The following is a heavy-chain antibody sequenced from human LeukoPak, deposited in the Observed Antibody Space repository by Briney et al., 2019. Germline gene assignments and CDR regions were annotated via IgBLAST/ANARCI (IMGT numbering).Heavy chain of an antibody. CDR3: AKDRSWNDAFDY. CDR1: GFTFSTYA. Sequence: GGSLRLSCAASGFTFSTYAMSWVRQAPGKGLEWVSAISGSGGSTYYADSVKGRFTISRDNSKNTLYLQMNSLRAEDTAVYYCAKDRSWNDAFDYWGQGTLVTVSS. D-gene: IGHD1-1*01. V-gene: IGHV3-23*01. CDR2: ISGSGGST. J-gene: IGHJ4*02.